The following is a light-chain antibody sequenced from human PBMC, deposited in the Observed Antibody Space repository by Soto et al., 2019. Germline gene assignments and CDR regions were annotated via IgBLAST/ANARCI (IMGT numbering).Light chain of an antibody. V-gene: IGKV1-33*01. CDR3: QQYDNLPIT. Sequence: DIQMPQSPSTLSASVGDRVTITCRASQSISSWLAWYQQKPGKAPKLLIYDASNLQTGVPSRFSGSGSGTDFTFTISSLQPEDIATYYCQQYDNLPITFGQGTRLEIK. CDR2: DAS. J-gene: IGKJ5*01. CDR1: QSISSW.